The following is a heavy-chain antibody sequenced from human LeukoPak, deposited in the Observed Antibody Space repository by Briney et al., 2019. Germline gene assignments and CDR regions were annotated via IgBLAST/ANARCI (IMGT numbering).Heavy chain of an antibody. V-gene: IGHV4-59*01. CDR1: GFTFSSYW. Sequence: GSLRLSCAASGFTFSSYWMSWVRQPPGKGLEWIGYISYSGSTNYIPSLKSRVTISVDTSKNQFSLILSSVTAADTAVYYCARDKNIYSVDVWGLGTTITVSS. D-gene: IGHD2/OR15-2a*01. J-gene: IGHJ6*02. CDR3: ARDKNIYSVDV. CDR2: ISYSGST.